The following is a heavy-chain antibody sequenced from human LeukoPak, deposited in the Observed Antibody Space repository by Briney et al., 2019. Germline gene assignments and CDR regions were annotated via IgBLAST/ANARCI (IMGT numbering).Heavy chain of an antibody. CDR3: ARARGAVAIDY. CDR2: INHSGST. CDR1: GGSFSGYY. J-gene: IGHJ4*02. V-gene: IGHV4-34*01. Sequence: SETLSPTCAVSGGSFSGYYWSWIRQPPGKGLEWIGEINHSGSTNYNPSLKSRVAISVDTSKNQFSLKLSSVTAADTAVYCCARARGAVAIDYWGQGTLVTVSS. D-gene: IGHD6-19*01.